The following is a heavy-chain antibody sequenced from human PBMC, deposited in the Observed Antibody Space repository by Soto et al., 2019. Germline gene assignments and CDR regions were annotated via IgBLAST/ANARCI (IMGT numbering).Heavy chain of an antibody. D-gene: IGHD3-22*01. CDR2: IYHTGNA. Sequence: PSETLSLTCSVSGDSISNSRFYWAWIRQPPGEGLEWIGSIYHTGNAYYNPSLKSRVTTFVDTSKNQFSLKLTSVTAADTALYYCARDYFDSSDYTTNWFDPWGQGTLVTVS. J-gene: IGHJ5*02. CDR1: GDSISNSRFY. V-gene: IGHV4-39*01. CDR3: ARDYFDSSDYTTNWFDP.